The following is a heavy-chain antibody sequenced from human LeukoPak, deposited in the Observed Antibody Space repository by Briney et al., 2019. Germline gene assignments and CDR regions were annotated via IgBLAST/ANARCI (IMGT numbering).Heavy chain of an antibody. D-gene: IGHD3-10*01. CDR3: AKELLSHYFGSGSYRATFDY. Sequence: GGSLRLSCAASRFTFSNYWMSWVRQAPGKGLEWVANINQDGSERYYVDSVKGRFTISRDNTKNSLYLEMTSLRTEDTALYYCAKELLSHYFGSGSYRATFDYWGQGTLVTVSS. CDR1: RFTFSNYW. V-gene: IGHV3-7*03. J-gene: IGHJ4*02. CDR2: INQDGSER.